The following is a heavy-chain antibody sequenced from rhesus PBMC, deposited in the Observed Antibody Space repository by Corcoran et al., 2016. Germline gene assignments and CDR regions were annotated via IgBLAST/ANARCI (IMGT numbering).Heavy chain of an antibody. V-gene: IGHV4-169*02. CDR2: IYGSGSST. CDR1: GGSISSSY. D-gene: IGHD6-25*01. J-gene: IGHJ4*01. CDR3: ASEGMAAADY. Sequence: QLQLQESGPGLVKPSETLSVTCAVSGGSISSSYWSWIRQAPGKGLEWIGYIYGSGSSTTSNPSLTRLVTLSVDTSKNQLSLKLSSVTAADATVYYCASEGMAAADYWGQGVLVTVSS.